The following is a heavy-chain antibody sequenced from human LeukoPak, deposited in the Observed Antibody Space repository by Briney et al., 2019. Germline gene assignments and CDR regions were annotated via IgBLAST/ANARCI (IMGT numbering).Heavy chain of an antibody. CDR1: GGSFSGYY. J-gene: IGHJ5*02. CDR3: ARLILKPGTPNWFDP. V-gene: IGHV4-34*01. D-gene: IGHD2-15*01. CDR2: INHSGST. Sequence: SETLSLTCAVYGGSFSGYYWSWIRQPPGKGLEWIGEINHSGSTNYNPSLKSRVTISVDTSKNQFSLKLSSVTAADTAVYYCARLILKPGTPNWFDPWGQGTLVTVSS.